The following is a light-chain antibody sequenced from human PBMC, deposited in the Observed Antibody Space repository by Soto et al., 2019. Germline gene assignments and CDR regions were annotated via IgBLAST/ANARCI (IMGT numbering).Light chain of an antibody. CDR3: SSYTSSSTPV. J-gene: IGLJ7*01. CDR1: SSDVGGYNY. CDR2: DVS. V-gene: IGLV2-14*01. Sequence: QSALTQPASVSGSPGQSITISCTGTSSDVGGYNYVSWYQQHPGKAPKLMIYDVSNRPSGVSNRFSGSKSGNTASLTISGLQAKDEADYYCSSYTSSSTPVFGGGTQLTVL.